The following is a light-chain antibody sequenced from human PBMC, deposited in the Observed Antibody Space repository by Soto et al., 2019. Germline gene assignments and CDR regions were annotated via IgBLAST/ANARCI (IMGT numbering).Light chain of an antibody. CDR1: QSISNW. V-gene: IGKV1-5*03. J-gene: IGKJ1*01. Sequence: DIQMTQSPSTLSASVGDRVTITCRASQSISNWLAWYQQKPGKAPKLLIYKASSLESGVPSRFSGSGSGTEFTLTISNLQPDDFATYYCQQYDTFSWTFGQGTKVDIK. CDR3: QQYDTFSWT. CDR2: KAS.